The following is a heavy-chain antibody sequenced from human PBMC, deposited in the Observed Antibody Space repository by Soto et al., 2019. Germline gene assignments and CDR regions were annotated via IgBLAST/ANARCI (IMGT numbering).Heavy chain of an antibody. CDR3: ARETYAPQLPHFDY. V-gene: IGHV3-30-3*01. CDR2: ISYDGSNK. J-gene: IGHJ4*02. CDR1: GFTFSSYA. D-gene: IGHD2-8*01. Sequence: QVQLVESGGGVVQPGRSLRLSCAASGFTFSSYAMHWVRQPPGKGLEWVAVISYDGSNKYYADSVKGRFTISRDNSKNTLYLQMNSLRAEDTAVYYCARETYAPQLPHFDYWGQGTLVTVSS.